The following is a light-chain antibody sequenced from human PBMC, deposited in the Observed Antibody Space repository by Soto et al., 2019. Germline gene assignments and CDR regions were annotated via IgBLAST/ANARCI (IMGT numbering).Light chain of an antibody. CDR2: DTS. Sequence: QAVVTQEPSLTVSPGGTVTLTCGSSTGTVTSGHYPYWFQQKPGQAPRTVIYDTSNKHSWTPARFSGSLLGGKAALTLSGAQPEDEAEYYCLLSYNGPRVFGGGTKLTVL. CDR1: TGTVTSGHY. J-gene: IGLJ3*02. CDR3: LLSYNGPRV. V-gene: IGLV7-46*01.